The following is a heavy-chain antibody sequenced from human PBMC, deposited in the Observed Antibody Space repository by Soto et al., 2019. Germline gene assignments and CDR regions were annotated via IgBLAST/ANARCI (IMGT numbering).Heavy chain of an antibody. Sequence: ASVKVSCKASGGTFSSYTIGWVRQAPGQVLEWMGRIIPILGIANYAQKFQGRVTITADKSTSTAYMELSSLRSEDTAVYYCARDRTDNWFDPWGQGTLVTVSS. CDR2: IIPILGIA. V-gene: IGHV1-69*04. CDR1: GGTFSSYT. CDR3: ARDRTDNWFDP. D-gene: IGHD4-17*01. J-gene: IGHJ5*02.